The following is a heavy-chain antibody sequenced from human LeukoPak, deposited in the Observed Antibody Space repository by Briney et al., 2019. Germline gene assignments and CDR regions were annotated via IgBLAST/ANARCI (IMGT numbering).Heavy chain of an antibody. V-gene: IGHV3-30*04. Sequence: PGGSLRLSCAASGFTFSSYVMHWVRQAPGKGLEWVAIISYDGSNEYYADSVKGRFTISRDNSKNTLDLQMSSLRGEDTAVYYCAKTRTIFGVVGYLDVWGKGTTVTVSS. CDR3: AKTRTIFGVVGYLDV. D-gene: IGHD3-3*01. CDR2: ISYDGSNE. J-gene: IGHJ6*03. CDR1: GFTFSSYV.